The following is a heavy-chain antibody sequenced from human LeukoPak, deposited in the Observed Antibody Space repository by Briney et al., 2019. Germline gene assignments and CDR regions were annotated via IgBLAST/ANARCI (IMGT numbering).Heavy chain of an antibody. J-gene: IGHJ6*03. CDR3: ARDACPYCSGGSPPLYYYYHMDV. CDR1: GFTFDDYG. V-gene: IGHV3-20*04. D-gene: IGHD2-15*01. Sequence: GGSLRLSCAASGFTFDDYGMSWVRQAPGKGLEWVSGINWNGGSTGYADSVKGRFTISRDNAKNSLYLQMNSLRAEDTALYYCARDACPYCSGGSPPLYYYYHMDVWGKGTTVTVSS. CDR2: INWNGGST.